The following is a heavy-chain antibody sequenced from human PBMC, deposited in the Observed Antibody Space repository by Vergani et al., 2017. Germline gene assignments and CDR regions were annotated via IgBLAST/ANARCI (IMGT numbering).Heavy chain of an antibody. D-gene: IGHD3-9*01. Sequence: EVQLVQSGAEVKTPGESLRISCTGSGYSFTSYWISWVRQMPGKGLEWMGRIDPSDSYTNYSPSFQGHVTISADKSISTAYLQWSSLKASDTAMYYCARHVSDILTMDVWGQGTTVTVSS. CDR2: IDPSDSYT. V-gene: IGHV5-10-1*01. CDR3: ARHVSDILTMDV. CDR1: GYSFTSYW. J-gene: IGHJ6*02.